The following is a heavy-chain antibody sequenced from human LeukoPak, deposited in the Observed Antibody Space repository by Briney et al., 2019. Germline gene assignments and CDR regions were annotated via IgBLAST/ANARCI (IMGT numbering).Heavy chain of an antibody. Sequence: GESLKISCKGSGYSFTSYWIGWLRQMPGEGLEWMGIIHPGDSDTRYSPSFQGQVTISADKSISTAYLQWSSLKASDTAMYYCARADSGSYLAYYFDYWGQGTLVTVSS. J-gene: IGHJ4*02. CDR1: GYSFTSYW. CDR2: IHPGDSDT. CDR3: ARADSGSYLAYYFDY. V-gene: IGHV5-51*01. D-gene: IGHD1-26*01.